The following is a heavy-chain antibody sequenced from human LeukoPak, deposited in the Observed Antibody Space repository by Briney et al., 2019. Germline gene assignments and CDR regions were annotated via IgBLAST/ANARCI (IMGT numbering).Heavy chain of an antibody. V-gene: IGHV1-46*01. CDR1: GYTFTNYF. J-gene: IGHJ5*02. Sequence: ASVKVSCKASGYTFTNYFMHWMRQAPGQGLEWMGIINPRRDSTGYAQKFQGRITMTTDMSARTVYMELSSLESEDTAVYYCARRDCVGDCYSNWFDPWGQGTLVTVSS. CDR2: INPRRDST. CDR3: ARRDCVGDCYSNWFDP. D-gene: IGHD2-21*02.